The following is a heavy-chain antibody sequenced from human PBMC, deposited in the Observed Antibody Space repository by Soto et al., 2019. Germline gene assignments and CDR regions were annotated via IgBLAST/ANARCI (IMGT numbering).Heavy chain of an antibody. CDR2: VSAYNGNT. CDR3: AAHSGSARPSGGQDSLQI. D-gene: IGHD1-26*01. CDR1: GYTFTSYG. V-gene: IGHV1-18*01. J-gene: IGHJ6*02. Sequence: ASVKVSCKASGYTFTSYGISWVRQAPGQGLEWMGWVSAYNGNTDYAQKLQGRVTMTTDTSTSTAYMELRSLRSGDTAVYSCAAHSGSARPSGGQDSLQIWGQGTMVTVS.